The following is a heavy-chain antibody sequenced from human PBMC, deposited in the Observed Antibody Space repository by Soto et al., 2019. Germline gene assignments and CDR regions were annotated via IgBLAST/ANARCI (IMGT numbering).Heavy chain of an antibody. CDR3: ARHTVTIRAGFDY. J-gene: IGHJ4*02. D-gene: IGHD4-17*01. CDR1: GGSISTYY. V-gene: IGHV4-59*01. Sequence: QVQLQESGPGLVKPSETLSLTCTVSGGSISTYYWDWIRQPPGKELEWIGYTHYSGNTNSHPSLKRRVTISLDTSRNQFSLKLSSVTAADTAIYYCARHTVTIRAGFDYWGQGALVTVSS. CDR2: THYSGNT.